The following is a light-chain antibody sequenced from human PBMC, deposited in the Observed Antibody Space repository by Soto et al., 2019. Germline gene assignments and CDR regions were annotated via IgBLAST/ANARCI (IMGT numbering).Light chain of an antibody. Sequence: EIVLTQSPGTLSLSPGERATLSCRASQTVGSNYLAWYQQKPGQAPRLLIYDASSRATGIPDRFSGSGSGTDFTLTFSRLEPEDFAVDYCHQYASSPLTFDQGTKVEIK. CDR3: HQYASSPLT. J-gene: IGKJ1*01. V-gene: IGKV3-20*01. CDR2: DAS. CDR1: QTVGSNY.